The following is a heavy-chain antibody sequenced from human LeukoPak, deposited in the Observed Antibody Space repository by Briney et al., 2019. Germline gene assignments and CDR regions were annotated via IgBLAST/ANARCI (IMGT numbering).Heavy chain of an antibody. Sequence: GASVKVSCKASGYTFTGYYMHWVRQAPGQGLEWMGWINPNSGGTNYAQKFQGRVTTTRDTSISTAYMELSRLRSDDTAVYYCARDLNSWNWFDPWGQGTLVTVSS. CDR3: ARDLNSWNWFDP. V-gene: IGHV1-2*02. CDR1: GYTFTGYY. D-gene: IGHD4-23*01. CDR2: INPNSGGT. J-gene: IGHJ5*02.